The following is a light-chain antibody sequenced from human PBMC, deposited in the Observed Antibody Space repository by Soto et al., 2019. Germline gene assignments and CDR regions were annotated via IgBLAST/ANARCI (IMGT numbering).Light chain of an antibody. CDR3: QERSRWPRAT. Sequence: EMVLTQSPATMSLSPGERATLSCRASQNVGHNLAWSQQKSGQPPRLLIHTASSRATGIPARFSGYGSRTDLTLTSSSQDPEDIAVYYCQERSRWPRATFGGGTQVAIK. CDR2: TAS. J-gene: IGKJ4*01. V-gene: IGKV3-11*01. CDR1: QNVGHN.